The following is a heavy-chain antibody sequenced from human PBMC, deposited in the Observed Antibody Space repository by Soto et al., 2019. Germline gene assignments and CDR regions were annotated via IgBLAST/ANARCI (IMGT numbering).Heavy chain of an antibody. Sequence: QVQLQQWGAGLLKPSETLSLTCAVYGGSFSGYYWSWIRQPPGKGLEWIGEINHSGSTNYNPSLKSRVTISVDTSKNQFSLKLSSVTAADTAVYYCARGGDSYGYRGTFDYWGQGTLVTVSS. CDR3: ARGGDSYGYRGTFDY. CDR1: GGSFSGYY. D-gene: IGHD5-18*01. J-gene: IGHJ4*02. CDR2: INHSGST. V-gene: IGHV4-34*01.